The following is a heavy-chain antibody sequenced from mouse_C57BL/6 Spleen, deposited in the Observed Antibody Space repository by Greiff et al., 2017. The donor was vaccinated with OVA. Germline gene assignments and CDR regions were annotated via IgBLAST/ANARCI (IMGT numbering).Heavy chain of an antibody. CDR2: IDPSDSYT. CDR3: ASPLTTVLATHWYFDV. CDR1: GYTFTSYW. V-gene: IGHV1-69*01. J-gene: IGHJ1*03. D-gene: IGHD1-1*01. Sequence: QVQLKQPGAELVMPGASVKLSCKASGYTFTSYWMHWVKQRPGQGLEWIGEIDPSDSYTNYNQKFKGKATLTVDKSSSTAYMPLSSLTSEYSAVYYGASPLTTVLATHWYFDVWGTGTTVTVSS.